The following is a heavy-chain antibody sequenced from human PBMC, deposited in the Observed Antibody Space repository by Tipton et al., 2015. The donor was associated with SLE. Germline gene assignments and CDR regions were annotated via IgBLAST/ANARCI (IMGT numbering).Heavy chain of an antibody. CDR3: VKGAFRYSYGLVDN. CDR2: MSWNGEKI. J-gene: IGHJ4*02. D-gene: IGHD5-18*01. Sequence: RSLRLSCVASGFIFDDFAIHWVRQVPGKGLEWVAGMSWNGEKIGYVDSVKGRFTISRDSARNSSYLEMNSLRPEDTAFYYCVKGAFRYSYGLVDNWGRGTLVTVSS. CDR1: GFIFDDFA. V-gene: IGHV3-9*01.